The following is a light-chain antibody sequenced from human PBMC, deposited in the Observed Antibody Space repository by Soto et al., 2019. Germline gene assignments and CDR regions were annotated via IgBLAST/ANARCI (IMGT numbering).Light chain of an antibody. CDR2: DNN. CDR3: GTWDSSLFVV. J-gene: IGLJ2*01. Sequence: QSALTQPPSVSAAPGQTVTISCSGSSSNIGNNYVSWYQQLPGTAPKLLIYDNNKRPSGIPDRFSGSKSGTSATLGITGLQTGDEANYYCGTWDSSLFVVFGGGTQLTVL. V-gene: IGLV1-51*01. CDR1: SSNIGNNY.